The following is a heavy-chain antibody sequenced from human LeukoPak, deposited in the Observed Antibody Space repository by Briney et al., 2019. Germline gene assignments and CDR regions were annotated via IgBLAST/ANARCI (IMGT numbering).Heavy chain of an antibody. D-gene: IGHD3-10*01. J-gene: IGHJ4*02. Sequence: PSETLSLTCAVYGGSFSGYYWSWIRQPPGKGLEWIGEINHSGSTNYGPSPKSRVTISIDTSKNQFSLKLSSVTAADTAVYYCARPHDYYGSGNYYFDYWGQGTLVTVSS. CDR3: ARPHDYYGSGNYYFDY. CDR1: GGSFSGYY. V-gene: IGHV4-34*01. CDR2: INHSGST.